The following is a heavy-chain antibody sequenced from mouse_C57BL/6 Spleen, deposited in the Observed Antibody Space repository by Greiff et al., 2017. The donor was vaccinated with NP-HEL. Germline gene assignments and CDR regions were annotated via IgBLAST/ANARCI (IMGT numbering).Heavy chain of an antibody. J-gene: IGHJ4*01. Sequence: QVQLQQPGAELVRPGSSVKLSCKASGYTFTSYWMAWVKQRPGQGLEWIGNIYPSDSDTHYNQKFKDKATVTVDKSSSTAYMQLSSLTSEDSAVYYCARRGNYDCYYYDPYYCAMDYWGQGTSVTVSS. D-gene: IGHD2-3*01. CDR2: IYPSDSDT. V-gene: IGHV1-61*01. CDR3: ARRGNYDCYYYDPYYCAMDY. CDR1: GYTFTSYW.